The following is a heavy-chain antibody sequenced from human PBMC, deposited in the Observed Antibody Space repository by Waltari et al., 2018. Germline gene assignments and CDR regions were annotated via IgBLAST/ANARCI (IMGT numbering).Heavy chain of an antibody. CDR2: IYYSGSTY. CDR1: GGSISSSSYY. Sequence: QLQLQESGPGLVKPSETLSLTCTVSGGSISSSSYYWAWIRQPPGKGLEWIGSIYYSGSTYYYNPSLKSRVTTSLDTSKNQFSLNLSSVTAADTAVFYCARHEAGPTYFDYWGQGTLVTVSS. J-gene: IGHJ4*02. V-gene: IGHV4-39*01. CDR3: ARHEAGPTYFDY.